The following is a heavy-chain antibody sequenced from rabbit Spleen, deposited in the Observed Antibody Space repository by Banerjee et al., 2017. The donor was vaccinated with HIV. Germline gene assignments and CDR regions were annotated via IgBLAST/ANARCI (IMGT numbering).Heavy chain of an antibody. J-gene: IGHJ4*01. V-gene: IGHV1S47*01. CDR3: VREVAGREDFNL. CDR2: IDLLFGST. CDR1: GFDFNSYG. D-gene: IGHD4-1*01. Sequence: QEQLVESGGGLVQPGGSLTLSCKGSGFDFNSYGVSWVRQAPGKGLEWIGYIDLLFGSTYYASWVNGRFTISSHNAQNTLYLQLSSLTAADTAIYFCVREVAGREDFNLWGQGTLVTVS.